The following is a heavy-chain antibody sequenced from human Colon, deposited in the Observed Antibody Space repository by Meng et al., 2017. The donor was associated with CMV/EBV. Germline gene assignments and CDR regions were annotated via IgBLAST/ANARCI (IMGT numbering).Heavy chain of an antibody. Sequence: AAPGFTLSSHAMGWVRKAPGKGLEWVSAISGTGSRTTYADSARGRFTISRDNSKNTLYLQMNSLSAGDTAIYYCAKDRVDDAYYFDYWGQGTLVTVSS. CDR1: GFTLSSHA. V-gene: IGHV3-23*01. CDR2: ISGTGSRT. D-gene: IGHD2-15*01. J-gene: IGHJ4*02. CDR3: AKDRVDDAYYFDY.